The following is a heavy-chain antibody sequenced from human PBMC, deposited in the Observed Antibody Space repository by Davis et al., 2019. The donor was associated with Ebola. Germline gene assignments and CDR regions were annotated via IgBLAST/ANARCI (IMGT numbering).Heavy chain of an antibody. Sequence: HTGGSLRPSCAPSGFTFNRYWMYWVRQAPGKGLEWVSRIKMDGSVTTYADSVKGRFTIARDNDRSTLYLQMNSLRVEDTAVYYCARVYYLTVAYGMDVWGQGTTVSVSS. CDR2: IKMDGSVT. CDR1: GFTFNRYW. J-gene: IGHJ6*02. V-gene: IGHV3-74*01. D-gene: IGHD1-26*01. CDR3: ARVYYLTVAYGMDV.